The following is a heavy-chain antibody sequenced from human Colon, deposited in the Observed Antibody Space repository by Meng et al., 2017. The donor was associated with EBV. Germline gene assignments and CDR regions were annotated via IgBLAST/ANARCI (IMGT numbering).Heavy chain of an antibody. CDR3: ARDGGVTHIP. V-gene: IGHV4-4*02. CDR2: IYHNGQP. D-gene: IGHD2-8*02. CDR1: GTSISTSNW. J-gene: IGHJ5*02. Sequence: QVLLLESGAVLVTPSGTLSLTCAVSGTSISTSNWWSWIRQSPGEGLEWIGAIYHNGQPNYNPSLKSRVSMSVVESKNEFSLNLKSVTAADTAVYYCARDGGVTHIPWGQGVLVTVSS.